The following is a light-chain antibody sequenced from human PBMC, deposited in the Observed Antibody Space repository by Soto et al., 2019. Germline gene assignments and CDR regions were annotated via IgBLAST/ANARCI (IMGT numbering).Light chain of an antibody. CDR1: SSDVGGSGY. J-gene: IGLJ2*01. CDR2: EVN. CDR3: SSHSGSNNLI. Sequence: QSALTQPPSASGSPGQSVTISCTGTSSDVGGSGYVSWYQQHPGKAPKLIIHEVNKRPSGVPDRFSGSKSGNTASLTVSGLQPEDEADYDCSSHSGSNNLIFGGGTQLTVL. V-gene: IGLV2-8*01.